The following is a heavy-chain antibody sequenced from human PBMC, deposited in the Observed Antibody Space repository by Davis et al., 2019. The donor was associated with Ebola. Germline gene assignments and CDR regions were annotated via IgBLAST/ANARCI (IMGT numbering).Heavy chain of an antibody. D-gene: IGHD3-16*01. CDR2: IKSKTDGGTT. CDR1: GFSIRDYW. CDR3: TRQRTFYYYYGMDV. J-gene: IGHJ6*02. V-gene: IGHV3-15*07. Sequence: GESLKISCVASGFSIRDYWMNWVRQAPGKGLEWVGRIKSKTDGGTTDHAAPVKGRFTISRDDSKNTLYLQMNSLKTEDTAVYYCTRQRTFYYYYGMDVWGQGTTVTVSS.